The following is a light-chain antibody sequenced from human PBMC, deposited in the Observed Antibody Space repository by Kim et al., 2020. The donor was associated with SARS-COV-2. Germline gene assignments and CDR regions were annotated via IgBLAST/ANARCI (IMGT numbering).Light chain of an antibody. CDR1: QDIRKD. V-gene: IGKV1-17*01. Sequence: DSVGDRVTLTCRARQDIRKDLGSDQQKPGSAPKRLIYGATSLQSGGASRFSRSGSGTEFTHTISSLQPGDFATFFCVQHKQYSIAVRQGARPES. CDR3: VQHKQYSIA. CDR2: GAT. J-gene: IGKJ5*01.